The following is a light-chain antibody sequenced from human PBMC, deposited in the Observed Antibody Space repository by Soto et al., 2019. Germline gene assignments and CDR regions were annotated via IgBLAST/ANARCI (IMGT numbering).Light chain of an antibody. CDR1: ESVSSS. V-gene: IGKV3-11*01. CDR2: GAS. J-gene: IGKJ5*01. CDR3: QTRRNSIT. Sequence: EIVLTQSPVTLSLSPGERATLSCRASESVSSSLAWYQQKPGQPPRLLIYGASNRATGIPARFSGSGSGTDFPPPNTSLGPEDFAFFYCQTRRNSITFGQGTRLEIK.